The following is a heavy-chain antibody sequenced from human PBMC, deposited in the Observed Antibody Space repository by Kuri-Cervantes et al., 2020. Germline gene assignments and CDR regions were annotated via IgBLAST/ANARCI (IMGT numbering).Heavy chain of an antibody. D-gene: IGHD1-26*01. J-gene: IGHJ4*02. V-gene: IGHV1-3*01. CDR1: GYTFTKFA. CDR2: INADSGDT. Sequence: ASVKVSCKASGYTFTKFAIHWVRQAPGQRLEWMGWINADSGDTKYSQNFQGRVTITRDTSAITSDMELNSLRSEDTAVYYCVRGGVGSIGYFDYWGQGALVTVSS. CDR3: VRGGVGSIGYFDY.